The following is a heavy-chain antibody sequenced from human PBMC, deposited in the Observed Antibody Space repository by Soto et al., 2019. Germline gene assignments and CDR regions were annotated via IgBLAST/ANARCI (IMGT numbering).Heavy chain of an antibody. CDR1: EGTFSSYT. Sequence: GASVKVSCKASEGTFSSYTISWVRQAPGQGLEWMGRIIPILGIANYAQKFQGRVTITADKSTSTAYMELSSLRSEDTAVYYCARRLLWFGELLTENPYYYYYGMDVWGQGTTVTVSS. V-gene: IGHV1-69*02. J-gene: IGHJ6*02. D-gene: IGHD3-10*01. CDR3: ARRLLWFGELLTENPYYYYYGMDV. CDR2: IIPILGIA.